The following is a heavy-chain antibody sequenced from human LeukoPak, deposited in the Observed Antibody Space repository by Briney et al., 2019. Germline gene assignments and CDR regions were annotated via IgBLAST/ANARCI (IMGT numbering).Heavy chain of an antibody. CDR1: GFTFSSYS. CDR2: ISSSSSYI. Sequence: PGGSLRLSCAASGFTFSSYSMNWVRQAPGKGLEWVSSISSSSSYIYYADSVKGRFTISRDNAKNSLYLQMNSLRAEDTAVYYCARDNRSPRGPAAGTSQDYWGQGTLVTVSS. CDR3: ARDNRSPRGPAAGTSQDY. D-gene: IGHD6-13*01. V-gene: IGHV3-21*01. J-gene: IGHJ4*02.